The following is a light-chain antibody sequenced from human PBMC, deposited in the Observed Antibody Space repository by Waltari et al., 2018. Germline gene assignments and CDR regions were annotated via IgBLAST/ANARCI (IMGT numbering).Light chain of an antibody. V-gene: IGKV1-NL1*01. Sequence: DIQMTQPPSSLSASVVDRVTSTCRASQGNSNSLAGDQQNTGKAPMLMLYAASRLESGVPPRFRGSGSGKDYTLTSSSRQPEDFATYYCQQYYSTPYTFGPGTKLEIK. CDR1: QGNSNS. CDR3: QQYYSTPYT. J-gene: IGKJ2*01. CDR2: AAS.